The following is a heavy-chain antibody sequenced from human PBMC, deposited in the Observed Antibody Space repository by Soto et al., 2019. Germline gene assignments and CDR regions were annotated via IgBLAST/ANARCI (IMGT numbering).Heavy chain of an antibody. CDR2: INTDGTYT. CDR3: AGFGYDWNGWD. D-gene: IGHD1-20*01. V-gene: IGHV3-74*01. J-gene: IGHJ4*02. Sequence: EMQLVESGGGLVQPGGSLRLYCVASGLSFRNYWVHWVRQAPGKGLEWVSRINTDGTYTSNADPVKGRFTISRDNAKNTLYLQMNSLRVEDTAVYFCAGFGYDWNGWDWGPGTLVTVSS. CDR1: GLSFRNYW.